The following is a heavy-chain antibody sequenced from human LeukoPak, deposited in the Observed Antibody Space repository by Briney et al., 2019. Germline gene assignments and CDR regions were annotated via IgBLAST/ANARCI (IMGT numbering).Heavy chain of an antibody. CDR1: GGSISSSSYY. J-gene: IGHJ5*02. Sequence: SETLSLTCTVSGGSISSSSYYWGWIRQPPGKGLEWIGSINYSGSTYYNPSLKSRVTISVDTSKNQFSLKLSSVTAADTAVYYCARGVKDCSGGSCYSFRFDPWGQGTLVTVSS. CDR2: INYSGST. D-gene: IGHD2-15*01. V-gene: IGHV4-39*01. CDR3: ARGVKDCSGGSCYSFRFDP.